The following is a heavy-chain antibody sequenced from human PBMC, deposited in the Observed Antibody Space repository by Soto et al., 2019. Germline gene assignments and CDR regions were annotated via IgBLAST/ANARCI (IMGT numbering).Heavy chain of an antibody. D-gene: IGHD1-26*01. CDR1: GFIIPCCA. V-gene: IGHV3-30*01. Sequence: QVRLVESGGGVVQPGRSLRLSCAASGFIIPCCAIHWIRQSPGKGLEWVAVIGADGTHKYYGDSVQGRFTISRDTSQNMVFLQMDSLPAEDTALYYCARDVRVGEPDYFDDWGQGTLVSVSS. CDR2: IGADGTHK. J-gene: IGHJ4*02. CDR3: ARDVRVGEPDYFDD.